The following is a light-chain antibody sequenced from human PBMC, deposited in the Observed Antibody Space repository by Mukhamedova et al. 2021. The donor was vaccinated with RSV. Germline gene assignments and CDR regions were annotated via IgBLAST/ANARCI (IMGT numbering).Light chain of an antibody. CDR1: QSVTSSY. CDR2: GTS. J-gene: IGKJ3*01. V-gene: IGKV3-20*01. CDR3: QQYGTSPFT. Sequence: QSVTSSYLAWYQQKPGQAPRLLMYGTSNRANGIPDRFSGSGYGTDFTLTISRLEPEDFAVYYCQQYGTSPFTFGPGTKVEIK.